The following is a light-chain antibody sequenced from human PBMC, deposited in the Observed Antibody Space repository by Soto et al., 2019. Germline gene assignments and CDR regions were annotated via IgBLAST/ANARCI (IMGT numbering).Light chain of an antibody. CDR2: RSN. CDR3: AAWDDSLSGQV. J-gene: IGLJ2*01. Sequence: QSVLTQPPSVSGTPGQRVTISCSGSTSNVGINSVFWYQHLPGTAPKLLIYRSNQRASGVPDRFSGSKSGTSASLAISGLRSEDEADYYCAAWDDSLSGQVFGGGTKLTVL. V-gene: IGLV1-47*01. CDR1: TSNVGINS.